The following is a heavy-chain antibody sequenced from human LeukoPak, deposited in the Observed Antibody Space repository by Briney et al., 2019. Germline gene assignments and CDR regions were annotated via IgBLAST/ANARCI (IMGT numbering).Heavy chain of an antibody. D-gene: IGHD2-15*01. CDR1: GGTFSSYA. CDR2: IIPILGNA. V-gene: IGHV1-69*04. CDR3: ARGDSLCSGGSCYDYYYYYGMDV. Sequence: SVKVSCKASGGTFSSYAISWVRQAPGQGLEWMGRIIPILGNANYAQKFQGRVTITADKSTSTAYMELSSLRSEDTAVYYCARGDSLCSGGSCYDYYYYYGMDVWGQGTTVTVSS. J-gene: IGHJ6*02.